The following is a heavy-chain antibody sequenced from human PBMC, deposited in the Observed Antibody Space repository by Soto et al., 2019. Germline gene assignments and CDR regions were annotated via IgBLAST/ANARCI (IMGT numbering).Heavy chain of an antibody. D-gene: IGHD3-22*01. CDR1: GYSFTSYW. Sequence: GESLKISCKGSGYSFTSYWISWVRQMPGKGLEWMGRIDPSDSYTNYSPSFQGHVTISADKSISTAYLQWSSLKASDTAMYYCARPGYYYDSSGYYFDYWGQGTLVTVS. CDR2: IDPSDSYT. CDR3: ARPGYYYDSSGYYFDY. J-gene: IGHJ4*02. V-gene: IGHV5-10-1*01.